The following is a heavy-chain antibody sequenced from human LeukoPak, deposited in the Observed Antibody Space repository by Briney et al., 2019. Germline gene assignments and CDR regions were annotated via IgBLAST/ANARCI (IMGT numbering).Heavy chain of an antibody. CDR3: AKMVHTEQWLVPFDY. CDR1: GFTFSNFA. Sequence: GGSLRLSCAASGFTFSNFAMNWVRQAPGKGLEWVSTISGSGGSTYYADSVKGRFTISRDNSKNTLYLQMNSLRAEDAAVYYCAKMVHTEQWLVPFDYWGQGTLVTVSS. J-gene: IGHJ4*02. CDR2: ISGSGGST. V-gene: IGHV3-23*01. D-gene: IGHD6-19*01.